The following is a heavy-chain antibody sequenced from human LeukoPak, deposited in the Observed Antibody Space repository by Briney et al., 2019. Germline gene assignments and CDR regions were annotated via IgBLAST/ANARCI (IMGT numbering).Heavy chain of an antibody. J-gene: IGHJ4*02. Sequence: ASVKVSCKASGGTFSSYAISWVRQAPGQGLEWMGGIIPIFGTANYAQKFQGRVTITADKSTSTAYMELSSLRSEDTAVYYCASLISYDYVWGSYGYYFDYWGQGTLVTVSS. CDR1: GGTFSSYA. V-gene: IGHV1-69*06. CDR2: IIPIFGTA. CDR3: ASLISYDYVWGSYGYYFDY. D-gene: IGHD3-16*02.